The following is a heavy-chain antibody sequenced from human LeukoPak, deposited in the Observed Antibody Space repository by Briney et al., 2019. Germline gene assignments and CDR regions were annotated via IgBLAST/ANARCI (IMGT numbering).Heavy chain of an antibody. J-gene: IGHJ5*02. CDR2: FDPEDGET. D-gene: IGHD2-15*01. Sequence: GALVKVSCKVSGYTLTELSMHWVRQAPGKGLEWMGGFDPEDGETIYAQKFQGRVTMTEDTSTDTAYMELSSLRSEDTAVYYCATNPVVAALNWFDPWGQGSLVTVSS. CDR3: ATNPVVAALNWFDP. CDR1: GYTLTELS. V-gene: IGHV1-24*01.